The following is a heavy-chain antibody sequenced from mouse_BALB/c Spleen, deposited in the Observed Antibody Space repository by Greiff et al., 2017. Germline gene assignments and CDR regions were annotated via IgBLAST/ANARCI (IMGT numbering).Heavy chain of an antibody. CDR2: IYPGDGDT. V-gene: IGHV1-80*01. Sequence: VKLQESGAELVRPGSSVKISCKASGYAFSSYWMNWVKQRPGQGLDWIGQIYPGDGDTNYNGKFKGKATLTADKSSSTAYMQLSSLTSEDSAVNFCARREGMWGFAYWGQGTLVTVSA. D-gene: IGHD2-10*02. CDR3: ARREGMWGFAY. CDR1: GYAFSSYW. J-gene: IGHJ3*01.